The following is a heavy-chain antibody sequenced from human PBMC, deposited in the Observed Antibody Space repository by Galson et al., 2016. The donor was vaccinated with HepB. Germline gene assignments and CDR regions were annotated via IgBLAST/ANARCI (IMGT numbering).Heavy chain of an antibody. CDR2: FDPEDGET. Sequence: SVKVSCKVSGYTLTELSMHWVQQAPGKGLEWMGGFDPEDGETIYAQKFQDRVTMTEDTSTDTAYMELSSLRSEDTAVYYCASIPPIRDCTGTSCYDYGMDVWGQGTTVTVSS. J-gene: IGHJ6*02. CDR1: GYTLTELS. CDR3: ASIPPIRDCTGTSCYDYGMDV. V-gene: IGHV1-24*01. D-gene: IGHD2-2*01.